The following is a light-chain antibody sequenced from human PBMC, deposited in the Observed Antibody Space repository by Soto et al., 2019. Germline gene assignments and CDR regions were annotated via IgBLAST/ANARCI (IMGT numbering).Light chain of an antibody. CDR2: AAS. Sequence: AVRMTQSPSSLSASTGDSVTITCRGSQGISSYLAWYQQKPGKAPKLLIYAASTLQSGVPSRFSGSGSGTDFTLTISSLQPEDSATYYCQQLDSMPITFGQGTRLEIK. CDR3: QQLDSMPIT. CDR1: QGISSY. V-gene: IGKV1-8*01. J-gene: IGKJ5*01.